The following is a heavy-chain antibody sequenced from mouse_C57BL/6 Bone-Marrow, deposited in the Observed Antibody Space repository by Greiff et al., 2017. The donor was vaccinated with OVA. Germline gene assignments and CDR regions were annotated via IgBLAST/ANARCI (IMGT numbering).Heavy chain of an antibody. CDR2: ISYDGSN. CDR1: GYSITSGYY. CDR3: ARDNYGSRKGYPYFDY. V-gene: IGHV3-6*01. D-gene: IGHD1-1*01. J-gene: IGHJ2*01. Sequence: DVKLQESGPGLVKPSQSLSLTCSVTGYSITSGYYWNWIRQFPGNKLEWMGYISYDGSNNYNPSLKNRISITRDTSKNQFFLKLNSVTTEDTATYYCARDNYGSRKGYPYFDYWGQGTTLTVSS.